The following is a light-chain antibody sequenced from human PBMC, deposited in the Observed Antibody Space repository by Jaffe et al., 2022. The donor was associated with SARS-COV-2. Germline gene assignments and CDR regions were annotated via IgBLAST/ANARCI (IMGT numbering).Light chain of an antibody. J-gene: IGKJ4*01. Sequence: DIVLTQSPDTLSLSPGERATLSCRASQSVSSSYLAWYQHKPGQAPRLLIYGASSRATGIPDRFSGSGSGTDFTLTISRLEPEDFAVYYCQQYGRSPRTFGGGTKVEIK. V-gene: IGKV3-20*01. CDR3: QQYGRSPRT. CDR1: QSVSSSY. CDR2: GAS.